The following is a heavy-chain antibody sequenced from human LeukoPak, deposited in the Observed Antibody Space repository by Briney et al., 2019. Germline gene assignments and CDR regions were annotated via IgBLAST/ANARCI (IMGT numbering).Heavy chain of an antibody. V-gene: IGHV3-30*03. Sequence: GGSLRLSCAASGFPFSVYGIHWVRQAPGNGLEWVALISYDGGNKYYADSVKGRFTISRDNAKNSLYLQMNSLRAEDTAEYYCARDSSADYYGSGSHLLDYWGQGTLVTVSS. CDR3: ARDSSADYYGSGSHLLDY. J-gene: IGHJ4*02. CDR1: GFPFSVYG. CDR2: ISYDGGNK. D-gene: IGHD3-10*01.